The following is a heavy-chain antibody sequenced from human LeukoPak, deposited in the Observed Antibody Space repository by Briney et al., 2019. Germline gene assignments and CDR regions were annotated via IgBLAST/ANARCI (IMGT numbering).Heavy chain of an antibody. CDR1: VFPFSRYS. J-gene: IGHJ5*02. CDR3: ARGPPRSGSYYRGLFDP. D-gene: IGHD3-10*01. Sequence: GGSLRLSCTPSVFPFSRYSMNWGRQAPGKGLEWVSCITSSGDTIYYADSVKGRFTISRDNAKNSVYLQMNSLRAEDTAVYYCARGPPRSGSYYRGLFDPWGQGTLVTVSS. V-gene: IGHV3-48*01. CDR2: ITSSGDTI.